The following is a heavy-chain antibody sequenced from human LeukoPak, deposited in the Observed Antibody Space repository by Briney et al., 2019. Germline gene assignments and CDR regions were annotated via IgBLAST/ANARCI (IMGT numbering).Heavy chain of an antibody. Sequence: GGSLRLSCAASGFTFSISGMHWVRQAPGKGLVWVSLINSDVSSTWYADSEKGRFTISRDNAKNTVYLQMDSLRAEDTAVYYCLKDADYWGHGTRVTVSS. V-gene: IGHV3-74*01. CDR3: LKDADY. CDR1: GFTFSISG. CDR2: INSDVSST. J-gene: IGHJ4*01.